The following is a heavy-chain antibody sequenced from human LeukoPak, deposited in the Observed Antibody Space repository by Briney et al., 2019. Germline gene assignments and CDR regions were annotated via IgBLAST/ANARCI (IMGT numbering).Heavy chain of an antibody. Sequence: GGSLRLSCAASGFTFSSYGMHWVRQAPGKGLEWVAVIWSDGSNKYYADSVKGRFTISRDNSKNTLYLQMNSLRAEDTAVYYCARERSGYDFRYYFDYWRQGTLVTVSS. J-gene: IGHJ4*02. CDR3: ARERSGYDFRYYFDY. CDR2: IWSDGSNK. D-gene: IGHD5-12*01. V-gene: IGHV3-33*01. CDR1: GFTFSSYG.